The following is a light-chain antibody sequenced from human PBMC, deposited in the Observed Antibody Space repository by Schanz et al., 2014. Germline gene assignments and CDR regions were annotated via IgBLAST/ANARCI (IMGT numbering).Light chain of an antibody. V-gene: IGKV3-20*01. Sequence: EIVMTQSPATLSVSPGERATLSCRASQSVNSRLAWYQQKPGQAPRLLIYGASTRATGIPGRFSGSGSGTDFTLTITRLEHEDFAVYYCQQYGTSPRTFGPGTKVDVK. CDR1: QSVNSR. CDR2: GAS. CDR3: QQYGTSPRT. J-gene: IGKJ3*01.